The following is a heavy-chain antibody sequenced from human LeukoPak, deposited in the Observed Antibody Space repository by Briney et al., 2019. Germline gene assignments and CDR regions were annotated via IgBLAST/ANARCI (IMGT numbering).Heavy chain of an antibody. CDR1: GFSLTTSGVG. D-gene: IGHD2-15*01. J-gene: IGHJ4*02. CDR2: IYWDNDK. V-gene: IGHV2-5*02. Sequence: SGPTLVKPTQTLTLTCTFSGFSLTTSGVGVGWIRQPPGKALEWLAVIYWDNDKLYSPSLKSRLTITKDTSKNQGGCTLANMDPVHTATYYCAHRGYRSGSWDFGDFDYWGQGTLVTVSS. CDR3: AHRGYRSGSWDFGDFDY.